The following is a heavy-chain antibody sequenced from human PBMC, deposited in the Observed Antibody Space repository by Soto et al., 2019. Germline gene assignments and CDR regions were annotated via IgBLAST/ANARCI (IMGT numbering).Heavy chain of an antibody. D-gene: IGHD3-10*01. Sequence: XGCLRLSCAASGFSVSDYYRSWIRQAPGKGLEWVSYISSSSSYTNYADSVKGRFTISRDNAKNSLYLQMNSLRAEDTAVYYCARELPGSGSYFFDYYYYGMDVWGQGTTVTVSS. CDR1: GFSVSDYY. CDR3: ARELPGSGSYFFDYYYYGMDV. CDR2: ISSSSSYT. V-gene: IGHV3-11*06. J-gene: IGHJ6*02.